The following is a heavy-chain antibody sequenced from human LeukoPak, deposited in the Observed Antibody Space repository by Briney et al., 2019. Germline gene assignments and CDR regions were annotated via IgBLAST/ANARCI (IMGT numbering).Heavy chain of an antibody. CDR1: GGSISSSSYY. CDR2: IYYSGST. V-gene: IGHV4-39*01. Sequence: SETLCLTCTVSGGSISSSSYYRGWIRQPPGKGLEWIGSIYYSGSTYYNPSLKSRVTISVDTSKNQFSLKLSSVTAADTAVYYCARHERVYCGGDCYSYWYFDHWGRGTLVTVPS. CDR3: ARHERVYCGGDCYSYWYFDH. J-gene: IGHJ2*01. D-gene: IGHD2-21*02.